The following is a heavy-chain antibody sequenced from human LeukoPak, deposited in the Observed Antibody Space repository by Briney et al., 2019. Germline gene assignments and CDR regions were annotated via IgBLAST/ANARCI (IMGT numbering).Heavy chain of an antibody. CDR3: ARGGGGSYYSNYYYMDV. J-gene: IGHJ6*03. Sequence: SVKVSCKASGGTFSSYAISWVRQAPGQGLEWMGGIIPIFGTANYAQKFQGRVTITADESTSTAYMELSSLRSEDTAVYYCARGGGGSYYSNYYYMDVWGQGTMVTVSS. CDR2: IIPIFGTA. D-gene: IGHD1-26*01. V-gene: IGHV1-69*13. CDR1: GGTFSSYA.